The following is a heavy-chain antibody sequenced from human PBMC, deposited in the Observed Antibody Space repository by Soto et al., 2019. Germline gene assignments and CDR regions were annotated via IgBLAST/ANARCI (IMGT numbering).Heavy chain of an antibody. CDR2: IYYSGST. CDR1: GGSISSSSYY. Sequence: SETLSLTCTVSGGSISSSSYYWGWIRQPPGKGLEWIGSIYYSGSTYYNPSLKSRVTISVDTPKNQFSLKLSSVTAADTAVYYCARLSSYYYYGMDVWGQGTTVTVSS. J-gene: IGHJ6*02. CDR3: ARLSSYYYYGMDV. V-gene: IGHV4-39*01.